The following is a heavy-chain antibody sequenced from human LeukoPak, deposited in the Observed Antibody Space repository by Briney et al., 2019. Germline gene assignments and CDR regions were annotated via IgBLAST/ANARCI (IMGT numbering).Heavy chain of an antibody. J-gene: IGHJ6*02. D-gene: IGHD2-8*02. CDR3: ARRSHCTGDSCYPV. Sequence: PSETLSLTCTVSGDSMTSSNHYWVWIRQPPGKGLEWIGSIYYGGSTYCNPSLKSRVTISQDTSKNQFSLKVNTVTAADTAVYHCARRSHCTGDSCYPVWGQGTTVTVSS. CDR1: GDSMTSSNHY. V-gene: IGHV4-39*01. CDR2: IYYGGST.